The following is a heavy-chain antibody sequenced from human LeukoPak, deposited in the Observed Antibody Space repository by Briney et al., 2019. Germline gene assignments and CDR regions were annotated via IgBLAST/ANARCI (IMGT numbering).Heavy chain of an antibody. V-gene: IGHV4-30-4*08. J-gene: IGHJ4*02. CDR2: IYYSGST. CDR3: ARDGSPAGATSYFDY. Sequence: PSETLSLTCTVSGGSINSGDYYWSWIRQPPGKGLEWIGYIYYSGSTYYNPSLKSRVTISVDTSKNQFSLKLSSVTAADTAVYYCARDGSPAGATSYFDYWGQGTLVTVSS. D-gene: IGHD1-26*01. CDR1: GGSINSGDYY.